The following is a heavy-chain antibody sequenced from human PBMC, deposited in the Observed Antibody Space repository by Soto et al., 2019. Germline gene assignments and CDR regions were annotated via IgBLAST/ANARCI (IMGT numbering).Heavy chain of an antibody. CDR1: GGSISSGGYS. CDR3: AKVPYGGYPYYYYGMDV. CDR2: IYHSGST. Sequence: ASETLSLTCAVSGGSISSGGYSWSWMRQPPGKGLEWIGYIYHSGSTYYNPSLKSRVTISVDRSKNQFSLKLSSVTAADTALYYCAKVPYGGYPYYYYGMDVWGQGTTVTAP. V-gene: IGHV4-30-2*01. D-gene: IGHD5-12*01. J-gene: IGHJ6*02.